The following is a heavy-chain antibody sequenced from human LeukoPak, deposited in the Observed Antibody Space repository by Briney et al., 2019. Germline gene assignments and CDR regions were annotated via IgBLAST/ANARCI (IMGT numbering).Heavy chain of an antibody. CDR3: ARLLRVGYCSTTTCNWFDP. J-gene: IGHJ5*02. V-gene: IGHV4-59*12. Sequence: SETLSLTCTVSGGSISNYYWNWIRQPPGKGLELIGYIYYSGTTNYNPSLKSRVTISVDTSKNQFSLKLSSVTAADTAVYYCARLLRVGYCSTTTCNWFDPWGQGTLVTVSS. CDR1: GGSISNYY. D-gene: IGHD2-2*03. CDR2: IYYSGTT.